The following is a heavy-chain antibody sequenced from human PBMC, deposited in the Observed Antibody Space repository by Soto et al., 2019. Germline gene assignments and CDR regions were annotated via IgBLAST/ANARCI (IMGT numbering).Heavy chain of an antibody. CDR3: VHHGGVPYYHDF. CDR1: GVSLSSSSW. D-gene: IGHD2-8*01. V-gene: IGHV4-4*02. CDR2: IFYSGST. Sequence: ERLCRTCTVSGVSLSSSSWWSWVRQPPGKTLEWLGEIFYSGSTKYNPSLNSRVTISADQSKNDFSLRLSSVTAADTAVYYCVHHGGVPYYHDFWGQGMLVTVSS. J-gene: IGHJ4*02.